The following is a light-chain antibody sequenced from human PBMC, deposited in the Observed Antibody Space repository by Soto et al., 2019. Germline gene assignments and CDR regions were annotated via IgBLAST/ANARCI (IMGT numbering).Light chain of an antibody. CDR1: SSDVGGYNY. J-gene: IGLJ1*01. CDR3: SSYAGSNNRYV. V-gene: IGLV2-8*01. CDR2: EVS. Sequence: QSALTQPPSASGSPGQSVTISCTGTSSDVGGYNYVSWYLQHPGKAPKLMIYEVSKRPSGVPDRFSGSKSGNTASLTVSGLQAEDEADYYCSSYAGSNNRYVFGTGTKVTVL.